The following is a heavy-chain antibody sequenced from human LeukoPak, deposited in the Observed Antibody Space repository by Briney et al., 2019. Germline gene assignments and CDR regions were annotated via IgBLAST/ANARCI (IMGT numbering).Heavy chain of an antibody. CDR1: GDSISSTTYY. Sequence: SETPSLTCIVSGDSISSTTYYWGWIRQSPGKGLVWIASIYYSGSTYYNPSLQSRVTISVDTSNNQFSLKLSSVTAADTAVYYCAVTYYYDSTGYSHFDYWGQGTLVTVSS. J-gene: IGHJ4*02. CDR3: AVTYYYDSTGYSHFDY. CDR2: IYYSGST. V-gene: IGHV4-39*05. D-gene: IGHD3-22*01.